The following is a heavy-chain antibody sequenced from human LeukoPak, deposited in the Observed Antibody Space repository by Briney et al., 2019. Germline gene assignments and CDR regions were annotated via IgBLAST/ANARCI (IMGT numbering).Heavy chain of an antibody. V-gene: IGHV4-59*01. J-gene: IGHJ3*02. CDR3: ARKKQYYYDSSGYAFDI. Sequence: SETLSLTCTVSGGSISSYYWSWIRQPPRKGLEWIGYIFYIGNTNYNPSLKSRVTISVDTSKNQFSLKLSSVTAADTAVYYCARKKQYYYDSSGYAFDIWGQGTTVTVSS. CDR2: IFYIGNT. D-gene: IGHD3-22*01. CDR1: GGSISSYY.